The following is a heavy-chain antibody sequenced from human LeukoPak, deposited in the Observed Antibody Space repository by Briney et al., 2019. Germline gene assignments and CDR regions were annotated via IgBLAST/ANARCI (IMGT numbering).Heavy chain of an antibody. J-gene: IGHJ4*02. CDR2: INPSGGST. CDR3: ATTSYDSSGYYYFDY. CDR1: GYTFTSYY. Sequence: ASVKVSCKASGYTFTSYYMHWVRQAPGQGLEWMGIINPSGGSTSYAQKFQGRVTMTRDMSTSTVYMELSSLRSEDTAVYYCATTSYDSSGYYYFDYWGQGTLVTVSS. V-gene: IGHV1-46*01. D-gene: IGHD3-22*01.